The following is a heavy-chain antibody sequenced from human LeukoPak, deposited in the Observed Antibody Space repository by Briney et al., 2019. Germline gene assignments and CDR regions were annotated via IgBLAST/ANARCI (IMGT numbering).Heavy chain of an antibody. V-gene: IGHV6-1*01. J-gene: IGHJ4*02. CDR1: GDSVSSNSAA. CDR2: TYYRSKWYT. D-gene: IGHD3-10*01. Sequence: SQTLSLTCAISGDSVSSNSAAWIWIRQSPSRGLEWLGRTYYRSKWYTEYAVSVKSRITINPDTSKDQFSLQLSSVNPEDTAVYYCARLGSGSNYWGQGTLVTVSS. CDR3: ARLGSGSNY.